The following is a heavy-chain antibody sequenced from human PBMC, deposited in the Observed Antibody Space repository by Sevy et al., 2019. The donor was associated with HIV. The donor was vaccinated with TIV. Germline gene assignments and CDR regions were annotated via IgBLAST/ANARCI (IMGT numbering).Heavy chain of an antibody. CDR1: GFTFSSYS. Sequence: GGCLRLSCAASGFTFSSYSMTWVRQAPGKGLEWVSSISSSSSYIYYADSVKGRFTISRDNAKNSLYLQMNSLIAEDTAMYYCARDYYYDSSGYYQPFDYWGQGTLVTVSS. CDR2: ISSSSSYI. V-gene: IGHV3-21*01. CDR3: ARDYYYDSSGYYQPFDY. J-gene: IGHJ4*02. D-gene: IGHD3-22*01.